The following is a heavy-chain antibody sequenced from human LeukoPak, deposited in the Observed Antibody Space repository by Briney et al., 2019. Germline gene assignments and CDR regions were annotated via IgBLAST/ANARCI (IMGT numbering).Heavy chain of an antibody. Sequence: AGGSLRLSCAASGFTLSTYWMSWVRQVPGKGLEWVANIKQDGSEKYYVDSVKGRFTISRDNAKNSLYLLMNTLRAKDTAVYYCARGRAGKIPFVYYFDYWGQGTPVIVSS. J-gene: IGHJ4*02. CDR2: IKQDGSEK. D-gene: IGHD2-8*01. V-gene: IGHV3-7*05. CDR1: GFTLSTYW. CDR3: ARGRAGKIPFVYYFDY.